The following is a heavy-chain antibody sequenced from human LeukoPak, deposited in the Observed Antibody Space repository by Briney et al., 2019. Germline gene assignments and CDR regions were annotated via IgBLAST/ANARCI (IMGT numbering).Heavy chain of an antibody. CDR2: IYYFCGNT. CDR3: ARTTRRGYCSDTSCPALDS. J-gene: IGHJ4*02. D-gene: IGHD2-2*01. Sequence: PSETLSLTCTVSGGSIGSTSFFWDWICQPPGKGLEWIGNIYYFCGNTNYNPSLKSRVTISMDSFKNQFSLKLSSVTVSDTAVYYCARTTRRGYCSDTSCPALDSWGRGTLVAVSS. V-gene: IGHV4-39*07. CDR1: GGSIGSTSFF.